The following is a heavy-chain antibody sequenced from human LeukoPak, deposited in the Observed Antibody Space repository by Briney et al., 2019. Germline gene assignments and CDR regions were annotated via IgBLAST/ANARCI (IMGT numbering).Heavy chain of an antibody. CDR2: INPSGGST. V-gene: IGHV1-46*01. CDR1: GYTFTSYC. Sequence: ASVTVSCKASGYTFTSYCMHWVRQAPGQGLEWMGIINPSGGSTSYAQKFQGRVTMTRDTSTSTVYMELSSLRSEDTAVYYCARETSSAEYFQHWGQGTLVTVSS. CDR3: ARETSSAEYFQH. J-gene: IGHJ1*01.